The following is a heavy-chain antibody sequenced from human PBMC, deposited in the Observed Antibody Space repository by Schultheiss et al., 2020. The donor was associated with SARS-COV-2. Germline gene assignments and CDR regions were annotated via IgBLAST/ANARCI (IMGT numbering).Heavy chain of an antibody. CDR2: ISGSGGST. CDR3: AKDNGWEQWLPHFDY. V-gene: IGHV3-23*01. CDR1: GFTFSSYA. J-gene: IGHJ4*02. D-gene: IGHD6-19*01. Sequence: GESLKISCAASGFTFSSYAMSWVRQAPGKGLEWVSAISGSGGSTYYADSVKGRFTISRDNSKNTLYLQMNSLRAEDTAVYYCAKDNGWEQWLPHFDYWGQGTLVTVSS.